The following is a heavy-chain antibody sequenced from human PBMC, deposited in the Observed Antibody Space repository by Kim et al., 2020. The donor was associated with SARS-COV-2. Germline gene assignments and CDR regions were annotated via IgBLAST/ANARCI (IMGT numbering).Heavy chain of an antibody. CDR2: IYSGGST. J-gene: IGHJ6*02. Sequence: GGSLRLSCAASGFTVSSNYMSWVRQAPGKGLEWVSVIYSGGSTYYADSVKGRFTISRDNSKNTLYLQMNSLRAEDTAVYYCAREQRGYSYGRGGYGMDVWGQGTTVTVSS. D-gene: IGHD5-18*01. V-gene: IGHV3-53*01. CDR1: GFTVSSNY. CDR3: AREQRGYSYGRGGYGMDV.